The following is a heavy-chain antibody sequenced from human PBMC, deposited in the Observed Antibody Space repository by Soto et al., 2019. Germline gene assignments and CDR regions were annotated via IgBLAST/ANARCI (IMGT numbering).Heavy chain of an antibody. CDR1: GFTFSTYE. J-gene: IGHJ4*02. CDR2: ISVSGNII. D-gene: IGHD2-2*01. CDR3: VRDTMRASAAASLDY. Sequence: CAASGFTFSTYEFNWVRQAPGRGLGWISYISVSGNIIKYAESVKGRFTISRDNADNSLHLHMSNLRVDDTALYFCVRDTMRASAAASLDYWGQGTQVTVSS. V-gene: IGHV3-48*03.